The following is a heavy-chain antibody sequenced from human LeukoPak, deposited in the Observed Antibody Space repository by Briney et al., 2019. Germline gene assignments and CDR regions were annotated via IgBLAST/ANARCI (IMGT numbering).Heavy chain of an antibody. CDR2: IIPIFDTA. V-gene: IGHV1-69*06. Sequence: SVKVSCKASGDTFSNYAISWVRQAPGQGLEWMGGIIPIFDTANYAQKFQGRVTITADKSTSTAYMELSSLRSDDTAVYYCARSIAARHRFDYWGQGTLVTVSS. CDR3: ARSIAARHRFDY. D-gene: IGHD6-6*01. J-gene: IGHJ4*02. CDR1: GDTFSNYA.